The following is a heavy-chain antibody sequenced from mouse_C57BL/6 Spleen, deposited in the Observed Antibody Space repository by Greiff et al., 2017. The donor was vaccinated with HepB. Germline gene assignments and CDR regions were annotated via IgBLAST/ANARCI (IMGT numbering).Heavy chain of an antibody. Sequence: QVQLQQSGAELVRPGASVTLSCKASGYTFTDYEMHWVKQTPVHGLEWIGAIDPETGGTAYNQKFKGKAILTADKSSSTAYMELRSLTSEDSAVYYCTRWLLRKDWYFDVWGTGTTVTVSS. CDR1: GYTFTDYE. J-gene: IGHJ1*03. CDR3: TRWLLRKDWYFDV. D-gene: IGHD2-3*01. V-gene: IGHV1-15*01. CDR2: IDPETGGT.